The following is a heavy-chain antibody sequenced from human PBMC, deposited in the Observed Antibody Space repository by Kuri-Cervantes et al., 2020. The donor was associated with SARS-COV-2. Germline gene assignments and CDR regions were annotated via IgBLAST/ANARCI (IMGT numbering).Heavy chain of an antibody. CDR3: ARDFAGVDY. J-gene: IGHJ4*02. D-gene: IGHD3-10*01. Sequence: LSLTCAASGFTFSSYEMNWVRQAPGKGLEWVSYISSSGSTIYYADSVKGRFTISRDNAKNSLYLQMNSLRAEDTAVYYCARDFAGVDYWGQGTLVTVSS. CDR1: GFTFSSYE. V-gene: IGHV3-48*03. CDR2: ISSSGSTI.